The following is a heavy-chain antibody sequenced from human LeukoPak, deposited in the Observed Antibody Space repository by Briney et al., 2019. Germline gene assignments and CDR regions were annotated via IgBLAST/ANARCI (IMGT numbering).Heavy chain of an antibody. CDR1: GFTFSSSW. V-gene: IGHV3-7*03. CDR2: IKRDGSET. D-gene: IGHD3-10*01. Sequence: GGSLRLSCVGSGFTFSSSWMTWVRQAPGKGLEWVANIKRDGSETYYVDSVKGRFTISRDNAQNSLYLHMNSLRAEDTAVYYCARVGLLWFGELLSSFEIWGQGTMVTVSS. CDR3: ARVGLLWFGELLSSFEI. J-gene: IGHJ3*02.